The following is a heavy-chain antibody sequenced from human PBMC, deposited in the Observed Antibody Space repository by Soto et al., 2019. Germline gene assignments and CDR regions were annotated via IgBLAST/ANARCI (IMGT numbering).Heavy chain of an antibody. V-gene: IGHV3-30-3*01. D-gene: IGHD2-15*01. Sequence: QVQLVESGGGVVQPGRSLRLSCAASGFTFSSYAMHWVRQTPGKGLEWVAVISFDGSNKYYADSVKGRFTISRDNSKNTLYLQMNSLRAEDTAVYYCARGSCGSATPIAYWGQGTLVTVSS. J-gene: IGHJ4*02. CDR1: GFTFSSYA. CDR2: ISFDGSNK. CDR3: ARGSCGSATPIAY.